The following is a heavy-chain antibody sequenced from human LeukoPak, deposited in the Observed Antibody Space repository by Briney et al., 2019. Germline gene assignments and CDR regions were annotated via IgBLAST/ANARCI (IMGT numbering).Heavy chain of an antibody. J-gene: IGHJ4*02. V-gene: IGHV4-30-2*01. D-gene: IGHD3-16*02. Sequence: SETLSLTCAVSGGSISSGGYSWSWIRQPPGKGLEWIGYIYHSGSTYYNPSLKSRVTISVDRSKNQFSLNLYSVTAADTAVYYCARDSLRLGELSPYYFDYWGQGTLVTVSS. CDR1: GGSISSGGYS. CDR2: IYHSGST. CDR3: ARDSLRLGELSPYYFDY.